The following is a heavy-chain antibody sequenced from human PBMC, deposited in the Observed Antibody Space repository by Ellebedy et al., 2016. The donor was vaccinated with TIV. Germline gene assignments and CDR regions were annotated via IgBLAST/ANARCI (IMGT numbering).Heavy chain of an antibody. CDR1: GFSFSTYG. V-gene: IGHV3-33*01. D-gene: IGHD3-9*01. J-gene: IGHJ4*02. CDR2: IWYDGFNK. Sequence: GESLMISCAASGFSFSTYGMHWVRQAPGQGLEWVAVIWYDGFNKDYADSVKGRFTISRDNSKSTLYLEMKSLRVEDTAVYYCAREQSPYYEILTGSFDYWGQGALVTVSS. CDR3: AREQSPYYEILTGSFDY.